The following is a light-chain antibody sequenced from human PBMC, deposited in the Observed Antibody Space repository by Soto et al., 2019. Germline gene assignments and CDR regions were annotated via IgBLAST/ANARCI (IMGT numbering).Light chain of an antibody. CDR3: MQALQTWT. Sequence: DIVMTQSPLSLPVTPGEAASISCRPSQSLLHSNGHNFLDWYVQKPGQSPQLLIYLGSNRAPGVPDRFSSSGSGTDFTLKISRVEAEDVGVYYCMQALQTWTFGQGTKVDIK. CDR2: LGS. CDR1: QSLLHSNGHNF. J-gene: IGKJ1*01. V-gene: IGKV2-28*01.